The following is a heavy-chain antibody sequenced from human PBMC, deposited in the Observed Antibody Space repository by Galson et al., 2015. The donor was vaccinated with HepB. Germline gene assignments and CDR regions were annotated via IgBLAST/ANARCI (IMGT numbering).Heavy chain of an antibody. CDR1: GFTLNTYA. J-gene: IGHJ4*02. Sequence: SLRLSCAASGFTLNTYAMHWVRQAPGKGLEWVAVISYDGSNKYCADSVKGRFTISRDNSKNTLFLQMKSLRAEYTAVYYCARDFPYFDYWGQGPLVTVTS. CDR2: ISYDGSNK. V-gene: IGHV3-30-3*01. CDR3: ARDFPYFDY.